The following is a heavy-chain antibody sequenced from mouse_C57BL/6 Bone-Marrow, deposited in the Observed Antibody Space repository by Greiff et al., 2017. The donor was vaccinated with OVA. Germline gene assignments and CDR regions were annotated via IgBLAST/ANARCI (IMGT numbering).Heavy chain of an antibody. CDR1: GFTFNTYA. CDR2: IRSKSSNYAT. Sequence: EVQLVESGGGLVQPKGSLKLSCAASGFTFNTYAMHWVRQAPGKGLEWVARIRSKSSNYATYYADSVKDRFTISRDDSQSMLYLQMNNLKTEDTAMYYCVRDGWLLRRTWFAYWGQGTLVTVSA. V-gene: IGHV10-3*01. J-gene: IGHJ3*01. CDR3: VRDGWLLRRTWFAY. D-gene: IGHD2-3*01.